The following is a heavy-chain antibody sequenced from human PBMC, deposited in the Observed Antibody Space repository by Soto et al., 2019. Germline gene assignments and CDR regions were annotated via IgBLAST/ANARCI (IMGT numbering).Heavy chain of an antibody. CDR1: GFTFSSYW. D-gene: IGHD2-8*01. V-gene: IGHV3-74*01. J-gene: IGHJ4*02. Sequence: GGSLRLSCAASGFTFSSYWMHWVRQAPGKGLVWVSRINSDGSSTSYADSVKGRFTISRDNAKNTLYLQMNSLRAEDTAVYYCALSFAPYCTNGVCPATPFDYWGQGTLVTVSS. CDR2: INSDGSST. CDR3: ALSFAPYCTNGVCPATPFDY.